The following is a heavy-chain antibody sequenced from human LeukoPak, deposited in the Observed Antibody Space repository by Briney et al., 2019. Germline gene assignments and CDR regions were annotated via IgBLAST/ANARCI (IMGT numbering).Heavy chain of an antibody. CDR3: ARSYDSSGYSFDY. Sequence: GGSLRLSCAASGFTFSDYYLGWIRQAPGKGLEWVSYISSSSYTNYADSVKGRFTISRDNAKNSLYLQMNSLRAEDTAVYYCARSYDSSGYSFDYWGQGTLVTVSS. D-gene: IGHD3-22*01. J-gene: IGHJ4*02. CDR1: GFTFSDYY. V-gene: IGHV3-11*03. CDR2: ISSSSYT.